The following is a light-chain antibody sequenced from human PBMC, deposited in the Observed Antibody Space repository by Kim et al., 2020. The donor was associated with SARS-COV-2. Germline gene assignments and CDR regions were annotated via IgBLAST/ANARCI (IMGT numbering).Light chain of an antibody. V-gene: IGLV3-19*01. J-gene: IGLJ2*01. CDR1: SLRTYY. CDR2: GKD. CDR3: NSRDSSGNHVL. Sequence: SSELTQDPAVSVALGQTVRITCRGDSLRTYYASWYQQKPGQAPALVIYGKDNRPSGIPDRFSGSTSGNTASLTITGAQAEDEADYYCNSRDSSGNHVLFGGGTQLTVL.